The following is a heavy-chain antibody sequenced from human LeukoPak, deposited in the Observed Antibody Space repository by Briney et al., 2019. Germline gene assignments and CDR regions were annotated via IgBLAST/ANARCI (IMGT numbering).Heavy chain of an antibody. V-gene: IGHV4-34*01. D-gene: IGHD6-19*01. J-gene: IGHJ5*02. CDR1: GGSFSGYY. CDR3: ARGRGIHSSGWYWRRWFDP. Sequence: PSETLSLTCAVYGGSFSGYYWSWIRQPPGKGLEWIGEINHSGSTNYNPSLKSRVTISVDTSKNQFSLKLSSVTAADTAVYYCARGRGIHSSGWYWRRWFDPWGQGTLVTVSS. CDR2: INHSGST.